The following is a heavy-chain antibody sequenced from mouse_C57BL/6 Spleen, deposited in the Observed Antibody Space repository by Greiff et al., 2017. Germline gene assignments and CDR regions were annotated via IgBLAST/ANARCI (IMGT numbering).Heavy chain of an antibody. J-gene: IGHJ3*01. CDR1: GFTFSDYG. Sequence: EVQLVESGGGLVKPGGSLKLSCAASGFTFSDYGMHWVRQAPEKGLEWVAYISSGSSTIYYADTVKGRFTISRDNAKNTLFLQMTSLRSEDTAMYYCARMTTVVAPDFAYWGQGTLVTVSA. D-gene: IGHD1-1*01. V-gene: IGHV5-17*01. CDR2: ISSGSSTI. CDR3: ARMTTVVAPDFAY.